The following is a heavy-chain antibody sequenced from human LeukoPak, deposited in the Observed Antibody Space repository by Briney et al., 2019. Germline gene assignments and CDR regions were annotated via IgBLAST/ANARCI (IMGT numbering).Heavy chain of an antibody. CDR2: INSDGSGI. V-gene: IGHV3-74*01. J-gene: IGHJ3*02. CDR1: GFTFSSYE. CDR3: ARERRSSGWYDAFDM. Sequence: PGGSLRLSCAASGFTFSSYEMNWVRQAPGKGLVWVSRINSDGSGIRYADSVKGRFTISRDNAKNTLYLQMNSLRAEDTAVYYCARERRSSGWYDAFDMRGQGTMVTVSS. D-gene: IGHD6-19*01.